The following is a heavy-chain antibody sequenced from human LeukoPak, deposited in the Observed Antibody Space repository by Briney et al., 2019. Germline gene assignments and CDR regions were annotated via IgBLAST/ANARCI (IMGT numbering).Heavy chain of an antibody. Sequence: GASVNVSCKVCRSCILQKLSVHWVRQAPGKGLEWMGGFDPEDGETIYAQKFKGRVTTTEDTCTDTAYTNLSRLRSEDTAVYDCATLLQETHFFDYWGQGTLVTVSS. CDR2: FDPEDGET. CDR3: ATLLQETHFFDY. J-gene: IGHJ4*02. V-gene: IGHV1-24*01. CDR1: RSCILQKLS.